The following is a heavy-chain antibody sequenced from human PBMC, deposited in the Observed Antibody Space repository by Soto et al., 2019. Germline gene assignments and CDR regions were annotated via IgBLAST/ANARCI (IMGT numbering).Heavy chain of an antibody. CDR3: ARESYANGSHFDY. CDR1: GFTVSSNY. D-gene: IGHD1-1*01. J-gene: IGHJ4*02. CDR2: IYSGGST. V-gene: IGHV3-53*01. Sequence: EVQLVESGGVLIQPGGSLRLSCAASGFTVSSNYMSWVRQAPGKVLEWVSVIYSGGSTYYADSVKGRFTISRDNSKNTLYLQMNSLRAEDTAVYYCARESYANGSHFDYWGQGTLVTVSS.